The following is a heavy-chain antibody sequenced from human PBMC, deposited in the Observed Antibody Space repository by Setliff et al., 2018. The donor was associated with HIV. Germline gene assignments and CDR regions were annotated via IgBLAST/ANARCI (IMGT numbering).Heavy chain of an antibody. CDR3: ARTRGYTYGYIDS. CDR1: GDSISNSY. Sequence: PSETLSLTCTVSGDSISNSYWSWIRQPPGKGLEWIGCIDDSGTTNYNPSLETRVTISIDTSKKQFSLKLNSVTAADTAVYYCARTRGYTYGYIDSWAQGTLVTVSS. D-gene: IGHD5-18*01. V-gene: IGHV4-59*08. J-gene: IGHJ4*02. CDR2: IDDSGTT.